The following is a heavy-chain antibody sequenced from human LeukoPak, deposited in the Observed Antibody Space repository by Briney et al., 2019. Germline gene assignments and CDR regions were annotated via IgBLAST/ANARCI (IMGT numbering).Heavy chain of an antibody. D-gene: IGHD1-26*01. Sequence: PGGSLRLSCAASGFTFSSYEMNWVRQAPGKGLEWVSYISSSGSTIYYADSVKGRFTISRDNAKNTLYLQMNSLRAEDTAVYYCASESGSYLGAIDIWGQGTMVTVSS. V-gene: IGHV3-48*03. J-gene: IGHJ3*02. CDR2: ISSSGSTI. CDR3: ASESGSYLGAIDI. CDR1: GFTFSSYE.